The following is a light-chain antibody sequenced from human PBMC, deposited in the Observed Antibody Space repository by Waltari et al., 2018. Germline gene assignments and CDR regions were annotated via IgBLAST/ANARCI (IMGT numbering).Light chain of an antibody. V-gene: IGKV2-28*01. CDR3: MQALQTPWT. CDR2: LGS. J-gene: IGKJ1*01. Sequence: DIVRTQSPLSLPVTPGEAASISCRSIQSLLHSNGYNYLDWYLQKPGQSPQLLIYLGSNRASGVPDRFSGSGSGTDFTLKISRVEAEDVGVYYCMQALQTPWTFGQGTKVEIK. CDR1: QSLLHSNGYNY.